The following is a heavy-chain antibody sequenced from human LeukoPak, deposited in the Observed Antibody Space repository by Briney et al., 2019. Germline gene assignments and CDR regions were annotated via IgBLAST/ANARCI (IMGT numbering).Heavy chain of an antibody. Sequence: SETLSLTCTVSGGSISSYYWSWIRQPPGKGLEWIGYIYTSGSTNYNPSLKSRVTISVDTSKNQFPLKLSSVTAADTAVYYCARHAQVPATEDAFDIWGQGTMVTVSS. CDR2: IYTSGST. CDR1: GGSISSYY. D-gene: IGHD2-2*01. J-gene: IGHJ3*02. CDR3: ARHAQVPATEDAFDI. V-gene: IGHV4-4*09.